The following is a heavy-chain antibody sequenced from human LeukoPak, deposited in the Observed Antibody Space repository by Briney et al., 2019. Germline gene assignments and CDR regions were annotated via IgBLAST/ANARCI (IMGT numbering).Heavy chain of an antibody. CDR2: ISGSGGST. Sequence: GGSLRLSCAASGFTFSSYAMSWVRQAPGKGLEWVSAISGSGGSTYYADSVKGRFTISRDNSKNTLYLQMNSLRAEDTAVYYCAKGGDYYGLGSLDYWGQGTLVTVSS. CDR1: GFTFSSYA. J-gene: IGHJ4*02. D-gene: IGHD3-10*01. V-gene: IGHV3-23*01. CDR3: AKGGDYYGLGSLDY.